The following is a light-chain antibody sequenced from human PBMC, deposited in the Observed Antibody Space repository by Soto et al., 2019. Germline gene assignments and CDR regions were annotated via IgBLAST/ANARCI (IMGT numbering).Light chain of an antibody. Sequence: EIVLTQSPATMSLSPGERATLSCRASQSLSSINLAWFQKKPGKAHRLLIYGKSSRATGIPDRFSGSGSGTDFTLPIRSLEPEDFAFYYCPHRNSWPLTFGGGTKLEIK. J-gene: IGKJ4*01. CDR3: PHRNSWPLT. V-gene: IGKV3D-20*02. CDR1: QSLSSIN. CDR2: GKS.